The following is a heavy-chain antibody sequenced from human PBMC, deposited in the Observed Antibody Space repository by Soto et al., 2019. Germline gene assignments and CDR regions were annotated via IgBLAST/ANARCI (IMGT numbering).Heavy chain of an antibody. Sequence: QVQLQESGPGLVKPSETLSLTCTVSGGSVSGGSYYWSWIRQPPGKALECIGYIYYSGSTNYNPHLKSRVSISIDRSENQFSLKLTSVTAADTAVYYCARQVWFGEADYWGQGTLVTVSS. V-gene: IGHV4-61*01. J-gene: IGHJ4*02. D-gene: IGHD3-10*01. CDR1: GGSVSGGSYY. CDR3: ARQVWFGEADY. CDR2: IYYSGST.